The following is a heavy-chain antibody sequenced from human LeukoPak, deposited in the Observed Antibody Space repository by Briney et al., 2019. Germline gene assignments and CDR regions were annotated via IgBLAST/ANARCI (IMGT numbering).Heavy chain of an antibody. Sequence: RASVKVSCKASGYTFTSYDINWVRQAPGQGLEWMGRIIPILGIANYAQKFQGRVTITADKSTSTAYMELSSLRSEDTAVYYCAREDRGDGYSYWGQGTLVTVSS. D-gene: IGHD5-24*01. CDR1: GYTFTSYD. CDR2: IIPILGIA. V-gene: IGHV1-69*04. J-gene: IGHJ4*02. CDR3: AREDRGDGYSY.